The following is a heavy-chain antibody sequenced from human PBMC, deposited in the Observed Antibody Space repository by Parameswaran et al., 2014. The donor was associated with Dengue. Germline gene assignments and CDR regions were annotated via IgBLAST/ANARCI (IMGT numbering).Heavy chain of an antibody. Sequence: WIRQPPGKGLEWIGSIYYSGSTYYNPSLKSRVTISVDTSKNQFSLKLSSVTAADTAVYYCARHRSYDWFDPGAREPWSPSPQ. J-gene: IGHJ5*02. D-gene: IGHD1-26*01. V-gene: IGHV4-39*01. CDR3: ARHRSYDWFDP. CDR2: IYYSGST.